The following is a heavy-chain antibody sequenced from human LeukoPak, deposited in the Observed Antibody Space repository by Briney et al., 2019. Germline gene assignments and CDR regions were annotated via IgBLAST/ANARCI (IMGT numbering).Heavy chain of an antibody. J-gene: IGHJ4*02. Sequence: ASVKVSCKASGYTFTGYYMHWVRQAPGQGLEWMGWIDPNSGSTNYAQKFQGRVTMTEDTSTDTAYMELSNLRSEDTAVYYCATSHGSGSPVDYWGQGTLVTVSS. CDR2: IDPNSGST. V-gene: IGHV1-2*02. CDR1: GYTFTGYY. D-gene: IGHD1-26*01. CDR3: ATSHGSGSPVDY.